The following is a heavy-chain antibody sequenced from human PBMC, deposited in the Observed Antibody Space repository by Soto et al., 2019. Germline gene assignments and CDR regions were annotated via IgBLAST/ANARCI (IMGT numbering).Heavy chain of an antibody. J-gene: IGHJ3*02. V-gene: IGHV4-4*02. CDR3: ARGQCYAFDI. CDR1: GVSISIPNW. D-gene: IGHD4-4*01. CDR2: IDHSGTT. Sequence: QVQLQESGPGLVKPSGTLSLTCAVSGVSISIPNWWAWVRQAPGKGLEWIGEIDHSGTTNYNPSLNSRVTISLDRSKNQFSLRLSSVAAADTAVYFCARGQCYAFDIWGQGTMVTVSS.